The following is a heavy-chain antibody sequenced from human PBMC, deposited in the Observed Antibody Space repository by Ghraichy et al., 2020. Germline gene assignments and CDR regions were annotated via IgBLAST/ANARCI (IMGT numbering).Heavy chain of an antibody. CDR2: INSDGSST. D-gene: IGHD3-3*01. J-gene: IGHJ6*02. V-gene: IGHV3-74*01. Sequence: GGSLRLSCAASGFTFSSYWMHWVRQAPGKGLVWVSRINSDGSSTSYADSVKGRFTISRDNAKNTLYLQMNSLRAEDTAVYYCARSKYYDFWSGYFPPNSNSEYYGMDVWGQGTTVTVSS. CDR1: GFTFSSYW. CDR3: ARSKYYDFWSGYFPPNSNSEYYGMDV.